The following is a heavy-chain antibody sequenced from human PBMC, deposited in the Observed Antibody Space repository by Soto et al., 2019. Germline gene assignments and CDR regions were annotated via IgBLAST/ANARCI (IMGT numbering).Heavy chain of an antibody. CDR2: IYPGDSDT. V-gene: IGHV5-51*01. Sequence: GESLKISCKGSGYSFNSYWIGWVRQMPGRGLECMGIIYPGDSDTRYSPSFQGQVTISADKSISTAYLQWSSLKASDTAMYYCATANGSGSYPGTHPNYYNGVDVWGQGPTVTDSS. J-gene: IGHJ6*02. D-gene: IGHD3-10*01. CDR1: GYSFNSYW. CDR3: ATANGSGSYPGTHPNYYNGVDV.